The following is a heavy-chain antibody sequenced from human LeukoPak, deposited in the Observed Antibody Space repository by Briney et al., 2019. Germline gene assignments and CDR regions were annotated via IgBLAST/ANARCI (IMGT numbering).Heavy chain of an antibody. CDR2: IYHSGST. CDR1: GGSVSSGSYY. D-gene: IGHD1-20*01. V-gene: IGHV4-61*01. CDR3: ARVINWIHRAFDY. Sequence: PSETLSLTCTVSGGSVSSGSYYWSWIRQPPGKGLEWIGYIYHSGSTNYNPSLKSRVTISVETSKNQFSLKLSSVTAADTAVYYCARVINWIHRAFDYWGQGTLATVSS. J-gene: IGHJ4*02.